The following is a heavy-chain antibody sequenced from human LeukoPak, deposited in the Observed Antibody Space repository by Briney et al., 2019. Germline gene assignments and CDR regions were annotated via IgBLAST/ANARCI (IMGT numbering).Heavy chain of an antibody. D-gene: IGHD2-2*01. J-gene: IGHJ4*02. CDR1: GGSFSGYY. V-gene: IGHV4-34*01. Sequence: SETLSLTCAVYGGSFSGYYWSWIRQPPGKGLEWIGEINHSGSTNYNPALNSRVTISVDTSKNQFSLRLSSVTAADTAVYYCARANCTSTSFLSLFSIYWGQRTLVTVST. CDR3: ARANCTSTSFLSLFSIY. CDR2: INHSGST.